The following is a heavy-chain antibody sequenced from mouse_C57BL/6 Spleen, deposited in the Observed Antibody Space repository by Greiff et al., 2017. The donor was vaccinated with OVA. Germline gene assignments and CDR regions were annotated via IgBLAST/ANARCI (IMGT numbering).Heavy chain of an antibody. Sequence: QVQLKQPGAELVRPGSSVKLSCKASGYTFTSYWMHWVKQRPIQGLEWIGNIDPSDSETHYNQKFKDKATLTVDKSSSTAYMQLSSLTSEDSAVYYCARPDYDYDGGFAYWGQGTLVTVSA. J-gene: IGHJ3*01. V-gene: IGHV1-52*01. D-gene: IGHD2-4*01. CDR1: GYTFTSYW. CDR3: ARPDYDYDGGFAY. CDR2: IDPSDSET.